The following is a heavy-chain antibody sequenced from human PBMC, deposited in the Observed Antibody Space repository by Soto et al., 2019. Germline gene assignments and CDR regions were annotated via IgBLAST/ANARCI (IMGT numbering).Heavy chain of an antibody. D-gene: IGHD5-18*01. Sequence: LETLSLTCTVSGGSISSYYWSWIRQPPGKGLEWIGYIYYSGSTNYNPSLKSRVTISVDTSKNQFSLKLSSVTAADTAVYYCARLVWSYGTWFDPWGQGTLVTVS. J-gene: IGHJ5*02. CDR1: GGSISSYY. CDR3: ARLVWSYGTWFDP. CDR2: IYYSGST. V-gene: IGHV4-59*08.